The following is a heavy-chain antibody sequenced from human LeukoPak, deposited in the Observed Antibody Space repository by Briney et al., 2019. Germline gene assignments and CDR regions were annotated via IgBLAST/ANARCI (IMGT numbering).Heavy chain of an antibody. CDR1: GFTLSNYG. V-gene: IGHV3-33*01. Sequence: GSLRLSCAASGFTLSNYGIHWVRQAPGKGLEWGADIWTDGGKRYYADSVKGRFTVSSERCKNTVYLQMESLRAEDTAVYYCARDGEVTMTYWYLDLWGRGRLV. CDR2: IWTDGGKR. J-gene: IGHJ2*01. CDR3: ARDGEVTMTYWYLDL. D-gene: IGHD3-22*01.